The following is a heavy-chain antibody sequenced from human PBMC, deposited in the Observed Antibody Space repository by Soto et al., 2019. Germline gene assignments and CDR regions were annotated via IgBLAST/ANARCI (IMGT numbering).Heavy chain of an antibody. J-gene: IGHJ6*02. CDR1: GGTFSRYA. D-gene: IGHD3-9*01. CDR2: IIPIFGTA. CDR3: ASNADWADWLLYNYYYYGMDV. Sequence: SVKVSCKASGGTFSRYAISWVRQAPGQGLEWMGGIIPIFGTANYAQKFQGRVTITADESTSTAYMELSSLRSEDTAVYYCASNADWADWLLYNYYYYGMDVWGQGTTVTVSS. V-gene: IGHV1-69*13.